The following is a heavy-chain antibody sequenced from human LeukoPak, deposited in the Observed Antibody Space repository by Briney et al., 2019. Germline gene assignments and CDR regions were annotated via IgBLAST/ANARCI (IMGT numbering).Heavy chain of an antibody. Sequence: GGSLRLSCAASGFTFSSYSMNWVRQAPGKGLEWVSSISSGSSYIYYADSVKGRFTISRDNAKNSLYLQMNSLRAEDTAVYYCARDKDHGDKRLPDYWGQGTLVTVSS. CDR2: ISSGSSYI. J-gene: IGHJ4*02. D-gene: IGHD4-23*01. CDR1: GFTFSSYS. CDR3: ARDKDHGDKRLPDY. V-gene: IGHV3-21*01.